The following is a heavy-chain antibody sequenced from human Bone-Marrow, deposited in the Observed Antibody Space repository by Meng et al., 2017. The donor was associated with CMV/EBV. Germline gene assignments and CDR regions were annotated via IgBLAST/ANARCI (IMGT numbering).Heavy chain of an antibody. V-gene: IGHV3-53*01. CDR3: ARITVAGLVPGNPARFDP. CDR2: IYSGGST. CDR1: GFIFSSYE. J-gene: IGHJ5*02. Sequence: GGSLRLSCVASGFIFSSYEMTWVRRAPGKGLEWVSVIYSGGSTYYADSVKGRFTISRDNSKNSLYLQMNSLRAEDTAVYYCARITVAGLVPGNPARFDPWGQGTRVTVSS. D-gene: IGHD1-14*01.